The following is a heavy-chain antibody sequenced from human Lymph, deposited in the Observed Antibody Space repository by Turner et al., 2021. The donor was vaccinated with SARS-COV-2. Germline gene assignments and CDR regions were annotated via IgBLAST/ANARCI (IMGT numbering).Heavy chain of an antibody. CDR1: GFTFSTYA. V-gene: IGHV3-30*04. D-gene: IGHD3-10*01. CDR3: ARYGSGGYFYYGLDV. Sequence: QVQLVESGGGVVQPGRSLRLSCPASGFTFSTYAIHWVRQAAGKGLEWGAVISYDGSNKYYADSVKGRFTISRDNSKNTLYLQMNSLRAEDTAVYYCARYGSGGYFYYGLDVWGQGTTVTVSS. J-gene: IGHJ6*02. CDR2: ISYDGSNK.